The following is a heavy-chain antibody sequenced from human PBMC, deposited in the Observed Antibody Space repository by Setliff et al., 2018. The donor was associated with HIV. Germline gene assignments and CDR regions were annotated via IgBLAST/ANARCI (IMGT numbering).Heavy chain of an antibody. Sequence: SEPLSLTCTVSGGSISSDSYYWGWIRQPPGKGLEWIASINYGGNTYHNPSLKTRVTISVDTSKSQFSLKLNSVTAADTGVYYCARLFQWMSYSFDIWGQGTVVTVS. V-gene: IGHV4-39*01. CDR2: INYGGNT. CDR1: GGSISSDSYY. CDR3: ARLFQWMSYSFDI. D-gene: IGHD5-12*01. J-gene: IGHJ3*02.